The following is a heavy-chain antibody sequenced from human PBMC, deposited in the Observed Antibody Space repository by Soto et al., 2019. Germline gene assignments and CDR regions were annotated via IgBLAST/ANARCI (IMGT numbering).Heavy chain of an antibody. J-gene: IGHJ4*02. CDR2: IGGSGGST. D-gene: IGHD3-9*01. CDR3: AKRVQFDWLTHYFDY. V-gene: IGHV3-23*01. Sequence: EVQLLESGGGLVHPGGSLRLSCAASGFTFSSYAMSWVRQAPGKGLEWVSAIGGSGGSTYYADSVKGRFTISRDNSKNTRYLQMNSLGVEDTAVYYCAKRVQFDWLTHYFDYWGQGNLVTVSS. CDR1: GFTFSSYA.